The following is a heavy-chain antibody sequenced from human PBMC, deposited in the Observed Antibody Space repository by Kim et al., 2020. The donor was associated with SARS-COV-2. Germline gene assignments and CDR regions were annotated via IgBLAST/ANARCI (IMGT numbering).Heavy chain of an antibody. Sequence: TNYNPSLNSRVTISVDTSKNQFSLKLSSVTAADTAVYYCARVISGWSFDPWGQGTLVTVSS. D-gene: IGHD6-19*01. CDR2: T. CDR3: ARVISGWSFDP. V-gene: IGHV4-34*01. J-gene: IGHJ5*02.